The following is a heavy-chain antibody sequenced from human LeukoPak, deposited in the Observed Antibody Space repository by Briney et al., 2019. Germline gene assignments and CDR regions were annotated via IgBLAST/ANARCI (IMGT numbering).Heavy chain of an antibody. J-gene: IGHJ6*02. CDR2: IYYSGST. D-gene: IGHD3-3*01. CDR3: ARVLEPSGYDFWRGIYGMDV. CDR1: GDSISSYY. V-gene: IGHV4-59*01. Sequence: PSETLSLTCTVSGDSISSYYWSWIRQPPGKGLEWIGYIYYSGSTNYNPSLKSRVTISVDTSKNQFSLKLSSVTAADTAVYYCARVLEPSGYDFWRGIYGMDVWGQGTTVTVSS.